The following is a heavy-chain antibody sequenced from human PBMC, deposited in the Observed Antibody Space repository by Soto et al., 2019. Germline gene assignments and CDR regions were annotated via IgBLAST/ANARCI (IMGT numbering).Heavy chain of an antibody. CDR3: ARKEGPYSD. D-gene: IGHD4-4*01. J-gene: IGHJ4*02. CDR1: GFTFSSYA. CDR2: ITYSGDST. Sequence: GGSLRLSCAASGFTFSSYAMGWVRQAPGKGLEWVSLITYSGDSTYYADSVKGRFIISRDKTKNSLYLQMNSLRAEDTAVYYCARKEGPYSDWGQGTLVTVSS. V-gene: IGHV3-23*01.